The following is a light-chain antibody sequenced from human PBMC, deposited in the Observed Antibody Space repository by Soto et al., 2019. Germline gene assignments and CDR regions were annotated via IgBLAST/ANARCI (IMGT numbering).Light chain of an antibody. J-gene: IGLJ1*01. CDR1: SSNIGAGYD. CDR2: GNS. Sequence: CALTRPPSVSGAAGEGVTISCTGSSSNIGAGYDVHWYQQLPGTAPKLLIYGNSNRPSGVPDRFSGSKSGTSASLAITGLKAEDEADYYCQSYDSSLSAHYVFGTGTKVTVL. CDR3: QSYDSSLSAHYV. V-gene: IGLV1-40*01.